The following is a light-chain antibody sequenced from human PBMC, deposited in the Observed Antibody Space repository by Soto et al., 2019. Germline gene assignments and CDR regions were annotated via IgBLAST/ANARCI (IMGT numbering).Light chain of an antibody. Sequence: LTQPPSASVSPGQSVTISCTGTSSDVGGYDYVSWYQQRPGKAPKLLIHEVTKRPSGVPDRFSGSKSGNTASLTVSGLQAEDEADYYCSSYAGRTLYVFGTGTKVTVL. J-gene: IGLJ1*01. CDR3: SSYAGRTLYV. CDR1: SSDVGGYDY. CDR2: EVT. V-gene: IGLV2-8*01.